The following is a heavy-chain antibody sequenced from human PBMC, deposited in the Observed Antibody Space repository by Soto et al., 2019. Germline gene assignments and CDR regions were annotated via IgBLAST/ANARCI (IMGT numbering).Heavy chain of an antibody. CDR1: GGNFTSYA. CDR2: IVPLFGTT. Sequence: QVQLVQSGAEVQKPGSSVKVSCKASGGNFTSYAISWVRQAPGQGLEFMGGIVPLFGTTNYAHKFRGRVMFTSDESTGKVYMEKSSLRSEDTAVYYCPKASGRSWYIWFDPWGQGTLVTVST. D-gene: IGHD3-10*01. CDR3: PKASGRSWYIWFDP. V-gene: IGHV1-69*01. J-gene: IGHJ5*02.